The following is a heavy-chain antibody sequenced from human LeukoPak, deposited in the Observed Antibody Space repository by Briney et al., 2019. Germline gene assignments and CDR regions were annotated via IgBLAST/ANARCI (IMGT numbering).Heavy chain of an antibody. V-gene: IGHV1-2*02. CDR1: GYTFTGYY. CDR2: INPNSGGT. Sequence: ASVNVSCKASGYTFTGYYMHWVRQAPGQGLEWMGWINPNSGGTNYAQKFQGRVTMTRDTSISTAYMELSRLRSDDTAVYYCASTSTTTVTTGGGAFDIWGQGTMVTVSS. J-gene: IGHJ3*02. D-gene: IGHD4-17*01. CDR3: ASTSTTTVTTGGGAFDI.